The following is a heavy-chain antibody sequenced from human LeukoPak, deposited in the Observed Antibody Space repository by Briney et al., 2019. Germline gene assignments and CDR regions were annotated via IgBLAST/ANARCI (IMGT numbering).Heavy chain of an antibody. CDR3: ARGAPSLYYDFWSGYALYFDY. D-gene: IGHD3-3*01. CDR2: INHSGST. CDR1: GGSFSGYY. V-gene: IGHV4-34*01. Sequence: SETLSLTCAVYGGSFSGYYWSWIRQPPGKGLEWIGEINHSGSTNYNPSLKSRVTISVDTSKNHFSLKLSSVTAADTAVYYCARGAPSLYYDFWSGYALYFDYWGQGTLVTVSS. J-gene: IGHJ4*02.